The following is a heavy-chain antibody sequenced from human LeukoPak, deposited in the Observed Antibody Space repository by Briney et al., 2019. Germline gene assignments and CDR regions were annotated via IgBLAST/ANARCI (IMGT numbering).Heavy chain of an antibody. CDR3: ARDLYYDILTGYFDY. CDR1: GFTFSSYS. V-gene: IGHV3-30*03. Sequence: GGSLRLSCAASGFTFSSYSMNWVRQAPGKGLEWVAVISYDGSNKYYADSVKGRFTISRDNSKNTLYLQMNSLRAEDTAVYYCARDLYYDILTGYFDYWGQGTLVTVSS. D-gene: IGHD3-9*01. CDR2: ISYDGSNK. J-gene: IGHJ4*02.